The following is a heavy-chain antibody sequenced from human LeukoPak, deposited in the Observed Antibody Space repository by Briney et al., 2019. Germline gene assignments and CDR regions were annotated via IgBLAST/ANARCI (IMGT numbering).Heavy chain of an antibody. V-gene: IGHV3-21*01. CDR2: ISSSNSYI. CDR3: ARMLYYYDSSGYYYLDY. Sequence: PGGSLRLSCAASGFTFSSYSMNWVRQAPGKGLEWVSSISSSNSYIYYADSVKGRFTISRDNAKNSLYLQMNSLRAEDAAVYYCARMLYYYDSSGYYYLDYWGQGTLVTVSS. J-gene: IGHJ4*02. CDR1: GFTFSSYS. D-gene: IGHD3-22*01.